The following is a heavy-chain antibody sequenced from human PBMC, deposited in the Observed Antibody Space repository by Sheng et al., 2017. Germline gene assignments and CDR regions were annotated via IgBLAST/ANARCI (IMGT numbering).Heavy chain of an antibody. CDR1: GFTFSSYG. V-gene: IGHV3-33*01. D-gene: IGHD2-2*01. J-gene: IGHJ6*02. CDR2: IWYDGSNK. Sequence: QVQLVESGGGVVQPGRSLRLSCAASGFTFSSYGMHWVRQAPGKGLEWVAVIWYDGSNKYYADSVKGRFTISRDNSKNTLYLQMNSLRAEDTAVYYCARDDGASYDGMDVWGQGTTVTVSS. CDR3: ARDDGASYDGMDV.